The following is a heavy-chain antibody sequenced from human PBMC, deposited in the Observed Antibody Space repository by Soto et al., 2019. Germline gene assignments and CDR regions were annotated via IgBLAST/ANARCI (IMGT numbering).Heavy chain of an antibody. CDR1: AATIISSSYY. J-gene: IGHJ5*02. Sequence: SETMSLTCTVAAATIISSSYYWGWIRQPPGKGLEWIGSINYSGSTYYNPSLKSRVTISADTSKNQFSLKLRSVTAADTAVYYCARERLAVAGKGGWFDPWGQETLVTVSS. CDR2: INYSGST. V-gene: IGHV4-39*02. D-gene: IGHD6-19*01. CDR3: ARERLAVAGKGGWFDP.